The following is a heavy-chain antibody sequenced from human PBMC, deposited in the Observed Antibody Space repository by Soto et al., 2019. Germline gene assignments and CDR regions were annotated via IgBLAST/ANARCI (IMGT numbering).Heavy chain of an antibody. CDR3: ARGTHYGDYVGFDY. CDR2: INAGNGNT. V-gene: IGHV1-3*01. Sequence: ASVKVSCKASGYTFTSYAMHWVRQAPGQRLEWMGWINAGNGNTKYSQKFQGRVTITRDTSASTAYMELSSLRSEDTAVYYCARGTHYGDYVGFDYWGQGTLVTVSS. D-gene: IGHD4-17*01. CDR1: GYTFTSYA. J-gene: IGHJ4*02.